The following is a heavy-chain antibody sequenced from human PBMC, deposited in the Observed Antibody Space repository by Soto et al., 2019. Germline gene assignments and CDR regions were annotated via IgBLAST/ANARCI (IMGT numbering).Heavy chain of an antibody. D-gene: IGHD3-10*01. J-gene: IGHJ4*02. V-gene: IGHV4-30-4*01. CDR2: IYYSGST. Sequence: PSETLSLTCTVSGGSISSGDYYWSWIRQPPGKGLEWIGYIYYSGSTYYNPSLKSRVTISVDTSKNQFSLKLSSVTAADTAVYYCATNFGSGSYYHDNWGQGTLVTVSS. CDR1: GGSISSGDYY. CDR3: ATNFGSGSYYHDN.